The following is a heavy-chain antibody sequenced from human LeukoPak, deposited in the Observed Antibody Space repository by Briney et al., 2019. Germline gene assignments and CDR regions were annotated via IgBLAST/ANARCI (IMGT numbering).Heavy chain of an antibody. CDR2: IPSNGGSE. J-gene: IGHJ4*02. CDR1: GFTFTTYG. D-gene: IGHD6-13*01. CDR3: AKRGHYSINWYHYFDY. Sequence: GRSLRLSCAASGFTFTTYGLHWVRQAPGKGLEWVAAIPSNGGSEYYADSVKGRFTISRDNSKNTLFLQMNSLRPDDTAVYYCAKRGHYSINWYHYFDYWGQGTLVTVSS. V-gene: IGHV3-30*18.